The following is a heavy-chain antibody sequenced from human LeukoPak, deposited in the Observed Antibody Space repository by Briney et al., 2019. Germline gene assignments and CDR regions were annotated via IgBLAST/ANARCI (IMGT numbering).Heavy chain of an antibody. CDR1: GYSFTGHY. CDR3: ASYASGYNWLKA. J-gene: IGHJ5*02. Sequence: GASVKVSCKASGYSFTGHYIHWVRQAPGQGLEWMGWINPNSGGTNYAQKFQGRVTVTRDTSITTAYMELSSLKSDDTAVYYCASYASGYNWLKAWGQGTLVTVSS. V-gene: IGHV1-2*02. D-gene: IGHD3-10*01. CDR2: INPNSGGT.